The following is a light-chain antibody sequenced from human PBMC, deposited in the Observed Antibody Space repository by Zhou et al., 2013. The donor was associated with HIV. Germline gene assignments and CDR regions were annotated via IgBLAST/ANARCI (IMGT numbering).Light chain of an antibody. CDR2: DAS. J-gene: IGKJ4*01. CDR1: QSVSNS. CDR3: QQRSNWPLT. V-gene: IGKV3-11*01. Sequence: EIVLTQSPATLSLSPGERATLSCRASQSVSNSLAWYQQKPGQAPRLLIYDASKRATGIPARFSGSGSGTDFTLTISSLEPEDFAVYYCQQRSNWPLTFGAGTKVEIK.